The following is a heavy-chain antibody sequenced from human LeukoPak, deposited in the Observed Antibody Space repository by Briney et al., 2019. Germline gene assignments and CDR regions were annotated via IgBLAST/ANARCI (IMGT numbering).Heavy chain of an antibody. J-gene: IGHJ4*02. CDR1: GYIFSSYD. CDR2: MNPNSGNT. CDR3: ARGRNQRDLRLLLY. D-gene: IGHD1-14*01. V-gene: IGHV1-8*01. Sequence: GASVKVSCKASGYIFSSYDINWVRQATGQGLEWMGWMNPNSGNTGYAQKFQGRVTMTRNTSISTAYMELSSLRSEDTAMYYCARGRNQRDLRLLLYWGQGTLVTVSS.